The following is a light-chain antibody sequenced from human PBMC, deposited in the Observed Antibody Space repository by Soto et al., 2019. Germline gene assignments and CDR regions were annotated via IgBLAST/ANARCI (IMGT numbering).Light chain of an antibody. CDR2: GAS. V-gene: IGKV3-15*01. J-gene: IGKJ4*01. CDR3: QQYNNWPPLT. CDR1: QSVSSN. Sequence: EIVMTQSPATLSVSPGERATLSCRASQSVSSNLAWYQQKPGQAPRLLIYGASTRATGIPARFSGSGSGTEFTLTISSLQSEDFALYYCQQYNNWPPLTVGGGTKVDIK.